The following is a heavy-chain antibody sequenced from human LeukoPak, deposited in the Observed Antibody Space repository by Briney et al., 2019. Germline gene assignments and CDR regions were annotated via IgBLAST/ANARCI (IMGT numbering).Heavy chain of an antibody. CDR2: ISSSSSYI. Sequence: GGSLRLSCAASGFTFSSYSMNWDRQAPGKGLEWVSSISSSSSYIYYADSVKGRFTISRDNAKNSLYLQMNSLRAEDTAVYYCARDPFVAAAGVYNWFDPWGQGTLVTVSS. D-gene: IGHD6-13*01. CDR1: GFTFSSYS. CDR3: ARDPFVAAAGVYNWFDP. J-gene: IGHJ5*02. V-gene: IGHV3-21*01.